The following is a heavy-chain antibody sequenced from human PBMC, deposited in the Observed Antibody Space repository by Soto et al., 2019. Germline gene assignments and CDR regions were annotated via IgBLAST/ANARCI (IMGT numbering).Heavy chain of an antibody. CDR1: GGSISSYY. Sequence: PSETLSLTCTVSGGSISSYYWSWIRQPPGKGLEWIGYIYYSGSTNYNPSLKSRVTIPVDTSKNQFSLKLSSVTAADTAVYYCARASFLDIVVVPAAMGFDYWGQRTLVTVPQ. CDR2: IYYSGST. CDR3: ARASFLDIVVVPAAMGFDY. V-gene: IGHV4-59*01. D-gene: IGHD2-2*01. J-gene: IGHJ4*02.